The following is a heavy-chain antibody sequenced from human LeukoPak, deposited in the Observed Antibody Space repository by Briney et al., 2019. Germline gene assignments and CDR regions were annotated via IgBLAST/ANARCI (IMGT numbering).Heavy chain of an antibody. CDR3: ANEAWGKGDY. V-gene: IGHV3-15*01. CDR1: GLIFHDAW. J-gene: IGHJ4*02. CDR2: VKRETEGRST. D-gene: IGHD7-27*01. Sequence: PGGSLTLSCTASGLIFHDAWCVWVRQAPGKGLEWIARVKRETEGRSTDYAAPVRGRFVISRDDSKYMVQLRMSSLKIEDTGVYFCANEAWGKGDYWGQGTPVIIST.